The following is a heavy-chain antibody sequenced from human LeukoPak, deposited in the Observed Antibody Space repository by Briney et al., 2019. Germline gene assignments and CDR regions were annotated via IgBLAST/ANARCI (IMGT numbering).Heavy chain of an antibody. Sequence: TSETLSLTCTVSGGSISSGSYYWSWIRQPAGKGLEWIGRIYTSGSTNYNPSLKSRVTISVDTSKNQFSLKLSSVTAADTAVYYCARGYYGSGSYYNDYYYYYYMDVWGKGTTVTISS. V-gene: IGHV4-61*02. D-gene: IGHD3-10*01. J-gene: IGHJ6*03. CDR1: GGSISSGSYY. CDR2: IYTSGST. CDR3: ARGYYGSGSYYNDYYYYYYMDV.